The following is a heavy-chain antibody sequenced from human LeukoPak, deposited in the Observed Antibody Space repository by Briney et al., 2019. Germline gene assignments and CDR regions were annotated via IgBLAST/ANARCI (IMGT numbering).Heavy chain of an antibody. V-gene: IGHV4-61*01. CDR2: IYYSGST. J-gene: IGHJ6*03. CDR3: ARRTAVAGHYYYYYMDV. D-gene: IGHD6-19*01. CDR1: GYSISSGYY. Sequence: SETLSLTCTVSGYSISSGYYWGWIRQPPGEGLGWIGYIYYSGSTHYNPSLNSRVTISVDTSKNQFSLKLSSVTAADTAVYYCARRTAVAGHYYYYYMDVWGKGTTVTVSS.